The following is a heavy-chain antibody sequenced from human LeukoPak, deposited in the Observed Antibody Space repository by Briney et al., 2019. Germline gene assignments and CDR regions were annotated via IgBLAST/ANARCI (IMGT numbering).Heavy chain of an antibody. D-gene: IGHD3-10*01. CDR2: INPNSGDT. Sequence: ASVKVSCKASGYTFTGYYMHWVRQAPGQGLEWMGWINPNSGDTNYAQKFQGGVTMTRDTSISTAYMELSRLRSDDTAVYYCARGGDRGVDYFDYWGQGTLVTVSS. J-gene: IGHJ4*02. CDR1: GYTFTGYY. V-gene: IGHV1-2*02. CDR3: ARGGDRGVDYFDY.